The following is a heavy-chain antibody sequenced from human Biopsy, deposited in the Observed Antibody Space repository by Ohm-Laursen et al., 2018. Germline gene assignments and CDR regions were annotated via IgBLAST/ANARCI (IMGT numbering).Heavy chain of an antibody. CDR3: ARDRGFYSDRTVPGYFDL. CDR1: GGSVSSGDYY. CDR2: VYYSGST. D-gene: IGHD3-22*01. V-gene: IGHV4-61*03. Sequence: SETLSLTCTVSGGSVSSGDYYWTWIRQPPGKGLVWYGYVYYSGSTDYNPSLQSRVTISVDTSKNHFSLRLRSVTPADTAIYYCARDRGFYSDRTVPGYFDLWGRGTLVTVSS. J-gene: IGHJ2*01.